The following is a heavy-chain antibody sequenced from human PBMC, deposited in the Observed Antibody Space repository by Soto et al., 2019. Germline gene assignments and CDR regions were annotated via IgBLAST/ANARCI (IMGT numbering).Heavy chain of an antibody. CDR2: IYYSGST. V-gene: IGHV4-31*03. CDR3: ARASGRGVAARDY. Sequence: QVQLQESGPGLVKPSQTLSLTCTVSGGSISSGGYYWSWIRQHPGKGLEWIGYIYYSGSTYYNPSLKSRVTISGDTSKNQCSLQLSSVTAADTAVYYCARASGRGVAARDYWGQGTLVTVSS. J-gene: IGHJ4*02. D-gene: IGHD2-15*01. CDR1: GGSISSGGYY.